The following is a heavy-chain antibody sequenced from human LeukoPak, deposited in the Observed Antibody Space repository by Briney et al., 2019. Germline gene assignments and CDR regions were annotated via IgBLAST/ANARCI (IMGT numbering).Heavy chain of an antibody. CDR2: INPNNGDT. CDR1: GFTFTGYY. Sequence: GASVKVSCKASGFTFTGYYIRWVRQAPGQGLEWMGWINPNNGDTNCAQKFQGRVSMTRDTSISTAYMELSRLRSDDTAVYYCARGLSGPYYYYYMDVWGKGTTVTVSS. D-gene: IGHD2-15*01. V-gene: IGHV1-2*02. CDR3: ARGLSGPYYYYYMDV. J-gene: IGHJ6*03.